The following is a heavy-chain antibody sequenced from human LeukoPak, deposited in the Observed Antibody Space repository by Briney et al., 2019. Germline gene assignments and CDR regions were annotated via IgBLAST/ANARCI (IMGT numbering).Heavy chain of an antibody. J-gene: IGHJ4*02. D-gene: IGHD3-22*01. Sequence: GGSLRLSCAASGFTFDDYAMHWVRQAPGKGLEWVSGISWNSGSIGYADSVKGRFTISRDNAKNSLYLQMNSLRAEDTALYYCAKEVYYYESSGYYSLLHWGQGTLVTVSS. CDR2: ISWNSGSI. V-gene: IGHV3-9*01. CDR1: GFTFDDYA. CDR3: AKEVYYYESSGYYSLLH.